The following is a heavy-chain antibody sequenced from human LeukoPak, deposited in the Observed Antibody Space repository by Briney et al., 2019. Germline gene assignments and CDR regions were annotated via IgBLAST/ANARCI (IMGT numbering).Heavy chain of an antibody. Sequence: SVKVSCKASGGSFSSYAISWVRQAPGQGLEWMGGIIPILGTTIYGQKFQGRVTITADNSTSTAYMELSSLRYEDTAVYYCARVFGYTNGWYGYWGQGTLVTVSS. V-gene: IGHV1-69*10. CDR2: IIPILGTT. CDR3: ARVFGYTNGWYGY. J-gene: IGHJ4*02. CDR1: GGSFSSYA. D-gene: IGHD6-19*01.